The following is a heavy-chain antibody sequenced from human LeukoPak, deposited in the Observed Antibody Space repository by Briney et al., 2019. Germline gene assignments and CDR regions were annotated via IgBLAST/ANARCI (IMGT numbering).Heavy chain of an antibody. D-gene: IGHD5-12*01. CDR2: VNHSGTT. V-gene: IGHV4-34*01. CDR1: GGSFTDYY. CDR3: ARAYNGYDYP. J-gene: IGHJ5*02. Sequence: PSETLSLTCAVYGGSFTDYYWSWIRQTPGKGLEWIGEVNHSGTTNYNPSLKSRVTISVDTPKNQFSLKVTSVTAADTALYYCARAYNGYDYPWGQGTLVTVSS.